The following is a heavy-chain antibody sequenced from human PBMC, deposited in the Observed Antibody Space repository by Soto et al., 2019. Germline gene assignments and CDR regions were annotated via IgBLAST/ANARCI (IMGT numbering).Heavy chain of an antibody. J-gene: IGHJ5*02. CDR2: INPDNGNT. CDR1: GYTFTSYT. V-gene: IGHV1-3*01. Sequence: ASVKSCCKASGYTFTSYTMNWVRQAPGQRLEWMGWINPDNGNTKSSQKFQDRVIITRDTSASTAYMDLSSLRSEDTAVYYCARSIAPGQLDPWGQGPLVTVSS. CDR3: ARSIAPGQLDP. D-gene: IGHD6-6*01.